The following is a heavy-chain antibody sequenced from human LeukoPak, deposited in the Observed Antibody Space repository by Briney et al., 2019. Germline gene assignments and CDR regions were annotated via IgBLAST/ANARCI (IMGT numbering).Heavy chain of an antibody. Sequence: GSLRLSCAASGFIFSQYSMNWVRQAPGKGLEWVSHIRSSSETFYADSVKGRFTISRDNARNSLYLQMNNLRGEDTAICYCARDAGNSGYGCDLWGQGTLVTVSS. V-gene: IGHV3-48*01. J-gene: IGHJ5*02. D-gene: IGHD5-12*01. CDR1: GFIFSQYS. CDR2: IRSSSET. CDR3: ARDAGNSGYGCDL.